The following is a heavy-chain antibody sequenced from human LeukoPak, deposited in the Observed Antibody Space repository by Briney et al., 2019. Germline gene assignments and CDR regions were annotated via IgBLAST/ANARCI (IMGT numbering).Heavy chain of an antibody. CDR3: AKSPGVTKRLDY. D-gene: IGHD4-17*01. Sequence: GGSLRLSCAASGFTFSSYARSWVRQAPGKGLEWVSAISGSGGSTYYADSVKGRFTISRDNSRNTLYLQMNSLRAEDTAVYYCAKSPGVTKRLDYWGQGTLVTVSS. V-gene: IGHV3-23*01. CDR2: ISGSGGST. CDR1: GFTFSSYA. J-gene: IGHJ4*02.